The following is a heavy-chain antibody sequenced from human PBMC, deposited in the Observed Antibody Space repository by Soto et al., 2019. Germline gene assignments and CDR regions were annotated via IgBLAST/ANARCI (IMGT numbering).Heavy chain of an antibody. CDR2: IIPIFGTA. D-gene: IGHD5-12*01. Sequence: QVQLVQCGAEVKKPGSSVKVSCKASGGSCSSYAISWVRQARGQGLEWMGGIIPIFGTANYAQKFQGRVTITADESPSTAHMELSSLRSEDTAVYYCASSVAKYYYYGMDVWGQGTTVTVSS. V-gene: IGHV1-69*12. J-gene: IGHJ6*02. CDR1: GGSCSSYA. CDR3: ASSVAKYYYYGMDV.